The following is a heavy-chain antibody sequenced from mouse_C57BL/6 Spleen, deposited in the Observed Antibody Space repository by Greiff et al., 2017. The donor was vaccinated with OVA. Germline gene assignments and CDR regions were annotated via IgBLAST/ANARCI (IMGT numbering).Heavy chain of an antibody. Sequence: VQLQQSGPELVKPGASVKMSCKASGYTFTDYNMHWVKQSHGKSLEWIGYINPNNGGTSYNQKFKGKATLTVNKSSSTAYMELRSLTSEDSAVYYCARNWDGSYWYFDVWGTGTTVTVSS. V-gene: IGHV1-22*01. CDR2: INPNNGGT. CDR3: ARNWDGSYWYFDV. D-gene: IGHD4-1*01. CDR1: GYTFTDYN. J-gene: IGHJ1*03.